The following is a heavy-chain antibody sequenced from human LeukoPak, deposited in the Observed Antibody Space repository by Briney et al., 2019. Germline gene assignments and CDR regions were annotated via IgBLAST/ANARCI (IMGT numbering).Heavy chain of an antibody. CDR1: GGSFSDYY. CDR2: INHSGST. CDR3: ARIYYYYGMDV. J-gene: IGHJ6*02. Sequence: PSETLSLTCAVYGGSFSDYYWSWIRQPPGKGLEWIGEINHSGSTNYNPSLKSRVTISVDTSKNQFSLKLSSVTAADTAVYYCARIYYYYGMDVWGQGTTVTVSS. V-gene: IGHV4-34*01.